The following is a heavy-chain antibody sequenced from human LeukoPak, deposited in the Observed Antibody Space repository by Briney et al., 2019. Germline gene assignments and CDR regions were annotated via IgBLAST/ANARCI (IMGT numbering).Heavy chain of an antibody. CDR2: INSDGITT. Sequence: PGGFLRLACAASGFSFGNHVMHWVRQAPGKGLAWVSRINSDGITTRYADAAKGRFTISRDNAKNTLYLQMNDLRGDDTAVYYCARADYDIWSGYFFMHYWGQGTLVSVSS. V-gene: IGHV3-74*01. CDR1: GFSFGNHV. CDR3: ARADYDIWSGYFFMHY. D-gene: IGHD3-3*01. J-gene: IGHJ4*02.